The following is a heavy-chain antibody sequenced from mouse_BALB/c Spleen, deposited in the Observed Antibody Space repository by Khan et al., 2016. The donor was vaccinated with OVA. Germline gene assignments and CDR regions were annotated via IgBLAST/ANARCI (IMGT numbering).Heavy chain of an antibody. J-gene: IGHJ4*01. V-gene: IGHV2-6*02. Sequence: QVQLKESGPGLVAPSQSLSITCTVSGFSLTSYGIHWVRQPPGKGLEWLVVIWSDGITTYNSALKSRLSISKDNSKSQVFLKMSSLQTDDTAMYYCARKWYGYAMDYWGQGTSVTVSS. CDR3: ARKWYGYAMDY. CDR1: GFSLTSYG. CDR2: IWSDGIT. D-gene: IGHD1-1*02.